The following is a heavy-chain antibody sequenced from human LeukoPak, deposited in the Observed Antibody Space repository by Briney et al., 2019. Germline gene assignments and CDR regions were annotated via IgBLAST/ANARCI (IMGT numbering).Heavy chain of an antibody. J-gene: IGHJ3*02. V-gene: IGHV3-7*01. CDR2: IKQDGSEK. Sequence: PGGSLRLSCAASGFTFSSYWMSWVRQAPGKGLEWVANIKQDGSEKYYVDSVKGRFTISRDNAKNSLYLQMNSLRAENTAVYYCARDYKGIYGYSYGPDAFDIWGQGTMVTVSS. D-gene: IGHD5-18*01. CDR3: ARDYKGIYGYSYGPDAFDI. CDR1: GFTFSSYW.